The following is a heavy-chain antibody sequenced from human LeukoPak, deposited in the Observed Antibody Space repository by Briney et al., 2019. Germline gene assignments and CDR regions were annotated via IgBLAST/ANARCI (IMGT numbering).Heavy chain of an antibody. CDR2: IYYSGNT. V-gene: IGHV4-59*08. D-gene: IGHD6-13*01. Sequence: PSETLSLTCTVFGGSINGYYWSWIRQPPGKGLEWISYIYYSGNTNYNPSLKSRVSISVDTSKNQFSLNLSSVTAADTAVYYCAKLHFAAAEEFDPWGQGTLVTVSS. CDR3: AKLHFAAAEEFDP. CDR1: GGSINGYY. J-gene: IGHJ5*02.